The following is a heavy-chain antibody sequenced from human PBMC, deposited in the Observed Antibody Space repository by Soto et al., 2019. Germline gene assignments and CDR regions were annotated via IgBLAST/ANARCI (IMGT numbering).Heavy chain of an antibody. CDR2: IREDGSKT. V-gene: IGHV3-7*05. CDR3: ARGVSPGTSSVYFGDFDI. Sequence: EVRLVESGGGLVQPGGSLRLSCAASGFTFSSDWMTWVRQAPGKGLEWVANIREDGSKTSYLDSVRGRFTISRDNAKSSLYLQMDSLRAEDTALYYCARGVSPGTSSVYFGDFDIWGEGTMVTASS. CDR1: GFTFSSDW. D-gene: IGHD6-13*01. J-gene: IGHJ3*02.